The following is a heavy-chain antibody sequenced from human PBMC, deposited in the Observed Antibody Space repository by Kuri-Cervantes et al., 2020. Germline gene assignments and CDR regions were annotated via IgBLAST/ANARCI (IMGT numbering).Heavy chain of an antibody. CDR2: ISYDEDNN. CDR1: GFTFSSYG. CDR3: ARDRSGGGFYYYMDV. V-gene: IGHV3-30*19. Sequence: LSLTCAASGFTFSSYGMHWVRQAPGKGLEWVALISYDEDNNYYADSVKGRFTISRDNSKNALYLQMNSLRAEDTAVYYCARDRSGGGFYYYMDVWGKGTTVTVSS. J-gene: IGHJ6*03. D-gene: IGHD1-14*01.